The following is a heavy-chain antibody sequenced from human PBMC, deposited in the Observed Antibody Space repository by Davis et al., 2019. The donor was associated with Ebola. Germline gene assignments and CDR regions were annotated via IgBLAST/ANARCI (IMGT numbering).Heavy chain of an antibody. V-gene: IGHV3-73*01. J-gene: IGHJ5*02. CDR1: GFTFRGSA. CDR3: AKDRLSSSWFWFDP. CDR2: IRSKANSYAT. D-gene: IGHD6-13*01. Sequence: GESLKISCAASGFTFRGSAMHWVRQASGKGLEWVGRIRSKANSYATAYAASVKGRFTISRDDSKNTAYLQMNSLKTEDTAVYYCAKDRLSSSWFWFDPWGQGTLVTVSS.